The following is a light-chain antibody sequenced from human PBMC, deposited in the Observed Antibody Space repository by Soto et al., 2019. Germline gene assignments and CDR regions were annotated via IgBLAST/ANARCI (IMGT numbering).Light chain of an antibody. CDR3: QQSYNYPST. CDR2: AAS. Sequence: AIRMTQSPSSFSASTGDRVTITCRASQDVSSYLAWYQQKPGKAPELLIYAASTLQTGVPSRFSGSGSGTDFTLTISNLQSEDLATYYCQQSYNYPSTFGQGTKVEI. CDR1: QDVSSY. V-gene: IGKV1-8*01. J-gene: IGKJ1*01.